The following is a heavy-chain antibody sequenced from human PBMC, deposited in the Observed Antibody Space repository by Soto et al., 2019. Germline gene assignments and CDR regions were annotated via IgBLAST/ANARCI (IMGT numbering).Heavy chain of an antibody. CDR2: IYSSGST. D-gene: IGHD1-26*01. CDR3: ARGKGGYYPFDY. Sequence: TSETLSLTCTVSGGSISSYYWSWIRQPPGKGLEWIGYIYSSGSTNCNPSLKSRLTISVDTSKNQFSLKLSSVTAADTAVYYCARGKGGYYPFDYWGQGTLVTVSS. CDR1: GGSISSYY. V-gene: IGHV4-59*01. J-gene: IGHJ4*02.